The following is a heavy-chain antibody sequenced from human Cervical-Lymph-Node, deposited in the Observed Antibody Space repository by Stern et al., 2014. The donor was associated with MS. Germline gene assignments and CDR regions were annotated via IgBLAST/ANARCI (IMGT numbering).Heavy chain of an antibody. CDR2: IYLGDSDT. V-gene: IGHV5-51*01. CDR3: ARQDTAMTRGSFDY. D-gene: IGHD5-18*01. J-gene: IGHJ4*02. Sequence: VQLVQSGAEVKKPGESLKISCKGSGYSFTTYWIAWVRQMPGKGLEWMGIIYLGDSDTRYSPSFQGQVTISADKSINTAFLQWSSLKASDTAMYYCARQDTAMTRGSFDYWGQGTLVTVSS. CDR1: GYSFTTYW.